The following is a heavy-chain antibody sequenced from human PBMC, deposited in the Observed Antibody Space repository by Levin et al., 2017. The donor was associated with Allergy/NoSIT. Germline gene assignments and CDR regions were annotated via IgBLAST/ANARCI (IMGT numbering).Heavy chain of an antibody. CDR1: GFTFSSYI. D-gene: IGHD6-19*01. CDR3: VRSHSAWHDY. CDR2: ISPTGGST. J-gene: IGHJ4*02. V-gene: IGHV3-64D*06. Sequence: AGGSLRLSCSASGFTFSSYIMHWVRQAPGKGLESVSDISPTGGSTYYADSVKGRFTISRDNSKNTLNLQMSSLRPEDTAVYYCVRSHSAWHDYWGQGTLVTVSS.